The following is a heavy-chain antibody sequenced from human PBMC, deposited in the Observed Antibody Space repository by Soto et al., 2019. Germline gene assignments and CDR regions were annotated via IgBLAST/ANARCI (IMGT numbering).Heavy chain of an antibody. J-gene: IGHJ6*02. D-gene: IGHD4-17*01. V-gene: IGHV4-59*01. Sequence: PSETLSLTCTVSGGSLSSDYWSWIRQPPGKGLEWIGYIYYSGSTNYNPSLKSRVTISVDTSKNQFSLKLSSVTAADTAVYYCARDGVTTGTDYGMDVWGPANTGTGSS. CDR3: ARDGVTTGTDYGMDV. CDR2: IYYSGST. CDR1: GGSLSSDY.